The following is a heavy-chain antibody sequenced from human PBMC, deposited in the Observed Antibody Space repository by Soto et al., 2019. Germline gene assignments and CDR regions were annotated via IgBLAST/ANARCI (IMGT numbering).Heavy chain of an antibody. CDR2: ISGSGGST. CDR3: AKEPRYCSGGSCDYD. CDR1: GFTFSGYA. J-gene: IGHJ4*02. V-gene: IGHV3-23*01. D-gene: IGHD2-15*01. Sequence: GGSLRLSCAASGFTFSGYAMSWVRQAPGKGLEWVAAISGSGGSTYYADSVKGRFTISRDKSKNTLYMQMNSLRAEDTAVYYCAKEPRYCSGGSCDYDWGQGTLVTVSS.